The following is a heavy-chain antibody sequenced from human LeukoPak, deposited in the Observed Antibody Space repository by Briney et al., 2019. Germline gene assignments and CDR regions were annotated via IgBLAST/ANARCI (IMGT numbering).Heavy chain of an antibody. J-gene: IGHJ4*02. Sequence: PSETLSLTCSVSGGSISSGAYYWSWIRQFPGRGMEWIVYIYHTGNTYYNPSLKSRLTISLDTSKNQFSLKLSSVTAADTAVYYCARDLSGYGASDYWGQGTLVTVSS. CDR2: IYHTGNT. D-gene: IGHD3-22*01. V-gene: IGHV4-31*03. CDR1: GGSISSGAYY. CDR3: ARDLSGYGASDY.